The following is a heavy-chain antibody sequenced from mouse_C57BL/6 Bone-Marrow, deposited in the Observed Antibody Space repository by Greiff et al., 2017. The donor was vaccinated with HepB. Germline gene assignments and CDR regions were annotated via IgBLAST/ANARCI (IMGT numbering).Heavy chain of an antibody. CDR2: IYPGDGDT. D-gene: IGHD2-5*01. J-gene: IGHJ3*01. Sequence: QVQLQQSGPVLVKPGASVKISCKASGYSFCSSWMNWVKPRPGKGLEWIGRIYPGDGDTNYNGKFKCKATLTADKSSSTAYMQLSSLTTVDAAVYFCARREFYSNPFAYWGKGTLVTVTA. V-gene: IGHV1-82*01. CDR1: GYSFCSSW. CDR3: ARREFYSNPFAY.